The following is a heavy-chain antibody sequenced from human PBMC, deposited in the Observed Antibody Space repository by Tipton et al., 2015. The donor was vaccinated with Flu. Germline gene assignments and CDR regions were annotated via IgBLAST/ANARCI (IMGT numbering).Heavy chain of an antibody. V-gene: IGHV3-11*06. CDR1: GFTFSDYY. D-gene: IGHD4-17*01. CDR2: ISGDSSHT. Sequence: SLRLSCAVSGFTFSDYYMSWIRQAPGKGLEWVSYISGDSSHTNYADSVQGRFSISRDNAKNTLFLQMNSLRAEDTAVYYCAREPYTVTGTSDAFDIWGQGTGVNVSS. J-gene: IGHJ3*02. CDR3: AREPYTVTGTSDAFDI.